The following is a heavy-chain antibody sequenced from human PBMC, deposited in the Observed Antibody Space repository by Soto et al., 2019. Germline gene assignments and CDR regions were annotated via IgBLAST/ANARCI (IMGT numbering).Heavy chain of an antibody. CDR1: GFTFSSYW. J-gene: IGHJ6*03. CDR2: VNSDGRST. Sequence: GGSLRLSCAASGFTFSSYWMHWVRQAPGKGLVWVSRVNSDGRSTSYADCGKGRFTISRDNAKNTLYLQMNSLRAEDTGGYYCARERVCLPSHFHHSYIVVWYKGISVTGSS. D-gene: IGHD3-16*01. V-gene: IGHV3-74*01. CDR3: ARERVCLPSHFHHSYIVV.